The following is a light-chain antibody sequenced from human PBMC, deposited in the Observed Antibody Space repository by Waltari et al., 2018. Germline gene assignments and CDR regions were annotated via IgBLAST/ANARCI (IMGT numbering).Light chain of an antibody. V-gene: IGKV1-9*01. CDR1: QGISSY. J-gene: IGKJ3*01. Sequence: GDRVTITCRASQGISSYLGWYQQKPGKAPKLLIYAASTLQSGVPSRFSGSGSGTEFTLTISSLQPEDFATYFCQQLNSFPITFGPGTKVDIK. CDR3: QQLNSFPIT. CDR2: AAS.